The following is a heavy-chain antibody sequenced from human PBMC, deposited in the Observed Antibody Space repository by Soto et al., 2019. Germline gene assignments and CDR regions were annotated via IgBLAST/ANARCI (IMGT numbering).Heavy chain of an antibody. CDR1: GFTFSSYW. Sequence: PGGCLRLSCAASGFTFSSYWMSWVRQAPGKGLEWVANIKQDGSEKYYVDSVKGRFTISRDNAKNSLYLQMNSLRAEDTAVYYCARARSGTDSSGYYPSDYWGQGTLVTVS. J-gene: IGHJ4*02. V-gene: IGHV3-7*01. CDR3: ARARSGTDSSGYYPSDY. CDR2: IKQDGSEK. D-gene: IGHD3-22*01.